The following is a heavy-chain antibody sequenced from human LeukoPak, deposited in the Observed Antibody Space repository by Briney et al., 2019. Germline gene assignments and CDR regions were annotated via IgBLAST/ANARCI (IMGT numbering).Heavy chain of an antibody. CDR3: ATGAIVFDF. Sequence: ASVRVSCKVSGSTLTKISIDWVRQSPGKGLEWMGCVGHEDGRTIHAQKFQGRFNMTVDTATDTAYMEMSSLMSKDTAIYYCATGAIVFDFWGQGTLVTVSS. D-gene: IGHD3-22*01. J-gene: IGHJ4*02. CDR1: GSTLTKIS. CDR2: VGHEDGRT. V-gene: IGHV1-24*01.